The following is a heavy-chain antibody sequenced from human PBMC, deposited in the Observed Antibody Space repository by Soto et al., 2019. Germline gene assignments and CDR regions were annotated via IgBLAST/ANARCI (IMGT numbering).Heavy chain of an antibody. Sequence: QITLKESGPTLVKPTQTLTLTCTFSGFSLSTSGVGVGWIRQPPGKALEWLALIYWNDDKRYSPSLKSRLTTTKDTAKNQVVRTLTNMDPVDTATYCCAHSREDIVVVVAATRYSYAPSGPLFDYCGQGTLVTVSS. CDR1: GFSLSTSGVG. V-gene: IGHV2-5*01. D-gene: IGHD2-15*01. J-gene: IGHJ4*02. CDR3: AHSREDIVVVVAATRYSYAPSGPLFDY. CDR2: IYWNDDK.